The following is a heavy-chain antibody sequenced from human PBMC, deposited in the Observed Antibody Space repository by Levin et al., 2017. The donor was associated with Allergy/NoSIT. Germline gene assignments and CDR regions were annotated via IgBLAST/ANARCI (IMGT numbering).Heavy chain of an antibody. CDR1: GFILYDHA. Sequence: QSGGSLRLSCSASGFILYDHAMHWVRQAPGKGLEWVAVVSYDGTMGHYADSVQGRFIISRDNSKNTVYLDMNEVRVDDTGVYYCARDVAVPGTVPRVGVIDWWGQGTLVTVSS. J-gene: IGHJ4*02. V-gene: IGHV3-30-3*01. CDR3: ARDVAVPGTVPRVGVIDW. D-gene: IGHD1-26*01. CDR2: VSYDGTMG.